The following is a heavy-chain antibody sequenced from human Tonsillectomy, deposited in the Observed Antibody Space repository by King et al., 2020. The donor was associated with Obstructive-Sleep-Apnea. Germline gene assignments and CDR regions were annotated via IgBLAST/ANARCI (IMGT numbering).Heavy chain of an antibody. CDR1: GFTFSSYA. J-gene: IGHJ4*02. V-gene: IGHV3-23*04. CDR3: ARGEWNNRSIDY. CDR2: ISGSGGSR. D-gene: IGHD1/OR15-1a*01. Sequence: VQLVESGGGLVQPGGSLRLSCAASGFTFSSYAMSWVRQAPGKGLEWVSAISGSGGSRYYADSVKGRFTISRDNSKNTLYLEMNSLRVEDTAVYHCARGEWNNRSIDYWGQGTGVTVSS.